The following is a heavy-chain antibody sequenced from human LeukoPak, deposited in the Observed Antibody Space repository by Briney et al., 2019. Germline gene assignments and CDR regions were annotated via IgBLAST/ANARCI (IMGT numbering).Heavy chain of an antibody. CDR3: AKDEYSYGYGY. V-gene: IGHV3-30*04. D-gene: IGHD5-18*01. J-gene: IGHJ4*02. Sequence: GGSLRLSCAASGFTFSNFAMHWVRQAPGKGLEWVAVISHDERNKYHADSVKGRFTISRDNSKNMVYLQMNSLRAEDTAVYYCAKDEYSYGYGYWGQGTLVTVSS. CDR1: GFTFSNFA. CDR2: ISHDERNK.